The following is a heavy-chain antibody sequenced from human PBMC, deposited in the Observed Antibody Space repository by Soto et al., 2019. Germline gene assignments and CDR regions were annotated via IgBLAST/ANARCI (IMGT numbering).Heavy chain of an antibody. Sequence: QVQLVQSGAEVKKPGSSVKVSCKASGGTFSSYAISWVRQAPGQGLEWMGGIIPIFGTADYAQKFQGRVTITADESTSTAYMELSSLRSEDTAVYYCARAGYCSGGRCYIESRFYYYYGMDVWGQGTTVTVSS. V-gene: IGHV1-69*01. CDR2: IIPIFGTA. J-gene: IGHJ6*01. CDR1: GGTFSSYA. D-gene: IGHD2-15*01. CDR3: ARAGYCSGGRCYIESRFYYYYGMDV.